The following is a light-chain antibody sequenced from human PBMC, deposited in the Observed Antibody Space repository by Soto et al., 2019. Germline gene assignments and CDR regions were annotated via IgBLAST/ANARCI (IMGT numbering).Light chain of an antibody. CDR1: XSDVGGYNY. Sequence: QSALTQPPSASGSPGQSVTISCXGTXSDVGGYNYVSWYQQHPGKAPKLMIYEVSKRPSGVPDRFSGSKSGNTASLTVSGLQAEDEADYYCSSYAGSNNLVFGGGTKLTVL. CDR2: EVS. J-gene: IGLJ3*02. V-gene: IGLV2-8*01. CDR3: SSYAGSNNLV.